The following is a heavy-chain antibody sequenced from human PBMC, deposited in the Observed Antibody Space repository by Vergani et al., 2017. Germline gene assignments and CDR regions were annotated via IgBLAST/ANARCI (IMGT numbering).Heavy chain of an antibody. D-gene: IGHD3-10*01. J-gene: IGHJ5*02. CDR2: ISGSGGST. Sequence: EVQLLESGGGLVQPGGSLRLSCAASGFTFSSYSMNWVRQAPGKGLEWVSAISGSGGSTYYADSVKGRFTISRDNSKNTLYLQMNSLRAEDTAVYYCARSEMSGNMVRGFVGPWGQGTLVTVSS. CDR3: ARSEMSGNMVRGFVGP. CDR1: GFTFSSYS. V-gene: IGHV3-23*01.